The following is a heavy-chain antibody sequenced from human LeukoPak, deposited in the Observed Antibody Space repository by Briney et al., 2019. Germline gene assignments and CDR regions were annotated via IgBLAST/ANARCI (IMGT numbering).Heavy chain of an antibody. Sequence: SETLSLTCTVFGGSTSSYYWSWIRQPAGKGLEWIGRFYTNEKTEYNPALKSRVSTSVDTSKNQFSLRLYSVTAADTAVYYCARGNDGSGGSWFDPWGQGTLATVSS. CDR3: ARGNDGSGGSWFDP. V-gene: IGHV4-4*07. J-gene: IGHJ5*02. D-gene: IGHD3-10*01. CDR2: FYTNEKT. CDR1: GGSTSSYY.